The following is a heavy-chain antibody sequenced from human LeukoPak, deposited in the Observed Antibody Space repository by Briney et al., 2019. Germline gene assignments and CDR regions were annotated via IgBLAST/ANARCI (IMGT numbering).Heavy chain of an antibody. Sequence: GGSLRLSCAASGFTFSNYAMSWVRQAPGKGLEWVSTISGSGGNSYYADSVRGRFTISRDNSKNTLYLQMNSLRAEDTALYYCAKAREATYYFDCWGQGTLVTVSS. D-gene: IGHD1-26*01. CDR2: ISGSGGNS. CDR1: GFTFSNYA. CDR3: AKAREATYYFDC. J-gene: IGHJ4*02. V-gene: IGHV3-23*01.